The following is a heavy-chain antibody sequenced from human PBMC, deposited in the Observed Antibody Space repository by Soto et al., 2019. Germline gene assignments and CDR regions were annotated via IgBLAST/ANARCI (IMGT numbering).Heavy chain of an antibody. CDR2: ISSSSSYT. CDR1: GFTFSDYY. CDR3: ARDYYDSSGYYYV. D-gene: IGHD3-22*01. Sequence: GGSLRLSCAASGFTFSDYYMSWIRQAPGKGLEWVSYISSSSSYTNYADSVKGRFTISRDNAKNSLYLQMNSLRAEDTAVYYCARDYYDSSGYYYVWGQGTLVTVSS. J-gene: IGHJ4*02. V-gene: IGHV3-11*06.